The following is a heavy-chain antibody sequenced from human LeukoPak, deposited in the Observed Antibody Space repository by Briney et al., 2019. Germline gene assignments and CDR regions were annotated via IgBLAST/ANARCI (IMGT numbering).Heavy chain of an antibody. J-gene: IGHJ4*02. D-gene: IGHD3-3*01. Sequence: SETLSLTCTVSGVSISSGDYYWSWIRQPPGKVLEWIGYVYHSGSTYYSPPLRNRVTLSVDTSKNQFSLKLSSVTAADTAVYYCARHYDFWSGYQDYWGQGTLVTVSS. CDR1: GVSISSGDYY. CDR3: ARHYDFWSGYQDY. V-gene: IGHV4-30-4*01. CDR2: VYHSGST.